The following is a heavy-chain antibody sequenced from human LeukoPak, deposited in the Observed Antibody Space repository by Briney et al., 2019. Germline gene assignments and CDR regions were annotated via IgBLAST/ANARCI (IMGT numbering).Heavy chain of an antibody. J-gene: IGHJ3*02. CDR1: GFSFTNAW. CDR3: TTNFPVGPGGTFDI. V-gene: IGHV3-15*01. CDR2: IKSKTDGGTT. Sequence: GGSLRLSCAASGFSFTNAWMSWVRQAPGKGLEWVGRIKSKTDGGTTDYAAPVKDRFLISRDNSKDTLYLQMNSLKIEDTAVYYCTTNFPVGPGGTFDIWGQGTMVTVSS. D-gene: IGHD3-16*01.